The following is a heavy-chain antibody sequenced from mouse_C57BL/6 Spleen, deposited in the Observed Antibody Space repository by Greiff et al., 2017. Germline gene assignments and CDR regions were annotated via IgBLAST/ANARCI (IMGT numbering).Heavy chain of an antibody. V-gene: IGHV1-84*01. Sequence: QVQLQQSGPELVKPGASVKISCKASGYTFTDYYINWVKQRPGQGLEWIGWIYPASGNTKYNEKFKGKATLTVDTSSSTAYMQLSSLTSEDSAVYFCGSTWTYYWGQGTTLTVSA. CDR2: IYPASGNT. CDR3: GSTWTYY. CDR1: GYTFTDYY. J-gene: IGHJ2*01. D-gene: IGHD4-1*02.